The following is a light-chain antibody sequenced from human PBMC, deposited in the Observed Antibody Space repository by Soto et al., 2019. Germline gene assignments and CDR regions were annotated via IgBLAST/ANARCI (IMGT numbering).Light chain of an antibody. CDR2: DVN. Sequence: QSALTQPASVSGSPGQSITISCTGTRSDIGAYNFVSWYQQHPGEVPKLILYDVNVRPSGVSNRFSGSKSGNTASLTISGLQAEAEADYYCTSWTTSTTMIFGGGTKLTVL. CDR1: RSDIGAYNF. V-gene: IGLV2-14*03. J-gene: IGLJ2*01. CDR3: TSWTTSTTMI.